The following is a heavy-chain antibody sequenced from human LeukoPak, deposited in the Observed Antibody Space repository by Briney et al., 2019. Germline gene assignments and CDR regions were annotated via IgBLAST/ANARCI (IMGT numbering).Heavy chain of an antibody. J-gene: IGHJ4*02. V-gene: IGHV4-59*01. Sequence: SETLSLTCTVSGGSISSYYWSWIRQPPVKGLEWIGYIHYNGNTNSNPSLESRVTISVDTSKNQFSLKLSSVTAADTAVYYCARGVYIAAAQYGYWGQGTLVTVSS. CDR2: IHYNGNT. D-gene: IGHD6-13*01. CDR1: GGSISSYY. CDR3: ARGVYIAAAQYGY.